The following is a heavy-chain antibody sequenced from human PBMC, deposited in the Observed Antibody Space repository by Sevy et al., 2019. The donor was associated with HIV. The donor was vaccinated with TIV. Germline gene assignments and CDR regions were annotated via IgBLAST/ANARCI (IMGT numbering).Heavy chain of an antibody. CDR1: GFTFSNHA. CDR2: IFRSGDVT. Sequence: GGSLRLSCTGSGFTFSNHAMNWVRQAPGKGLEWVSTIFRSGDVTYYADSVKGRFTISRDNSRNTLFLQMKSLRAEDTAVYYCAGARYDSSGSFDAFDIWGQGTMVTVSS. CDR3: AGARYDSSGSFDAFDI. V-gene: IGHV3-23*01. D-gene: IGHD3-22*01. J-gene: IGHJ3*02.